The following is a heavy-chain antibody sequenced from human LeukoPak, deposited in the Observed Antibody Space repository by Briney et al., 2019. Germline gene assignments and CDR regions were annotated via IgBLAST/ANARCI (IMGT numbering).Heavy chain of an antibody. CDR3: ARTVVADKKNIGYYYYGMDV. D-gene: IGHD3-22*01. CDR2: IYHTGST. J-gene: IGHJ6*02. Sequence: SETLSLTCTVSGYSISSGYYWGWIRQPPGKGLEWIGSIYHTGSTYYNPSLKSRVTISVDTSKNQFSLKLSSVTAADTAVYYCARTVVADKKNIGYYYYGMDVWGQGTTVTVSS. CDR1: GYSISSGYY. V-gene: IGHV4-38-2*02.